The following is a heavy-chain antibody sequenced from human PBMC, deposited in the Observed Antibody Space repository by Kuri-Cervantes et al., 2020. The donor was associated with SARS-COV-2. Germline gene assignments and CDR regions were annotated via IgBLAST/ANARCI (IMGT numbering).Heavy chain of an antibody. J-gene: IGHJ4*02. CDR3: AKTYYYDSSGYYPFDY. D-gene: IGHD3-22*01. CDR2: ISHDGNNK. V-gene: IGHV3-30*18. CDR1: GFRFSSYG. Sequence: GESLKISCAASGFRFSSYGMHWVRQAPGKGLEWVAVISHDGNNKYYADSVKGRFTISRDNSKNTLYLQMNSLRAEDTAVYYCAKTYYYDSSGYYPFDYWGQGTLVTVSS.